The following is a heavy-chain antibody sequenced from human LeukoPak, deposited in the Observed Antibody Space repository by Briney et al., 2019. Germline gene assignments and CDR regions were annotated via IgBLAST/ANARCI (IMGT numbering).Heavy chain of an antibody. CDR3: GRGYSYGYFDY. CDR2: IYYSGST. J-gene: IGHJ4*02. V-gene: IGHV4-59*02. D-gene: IGHD5-18*01. CDR1: GGSVSGYY. Sequence: SETLSLTCTVSGGSVSGYYWTWIRQPPGKGLEWIGYIYYSGSTNYNPSLKSRVTMSADTSKNQFSLKLSSVTAADTAVYYCGRGYSYGYFDYWGQGTLVTVSS.